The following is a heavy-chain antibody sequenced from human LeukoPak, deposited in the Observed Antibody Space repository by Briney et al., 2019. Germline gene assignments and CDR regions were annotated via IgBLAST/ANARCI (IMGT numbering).Heavy chain of an antibody. D-gene: IGHD2-2*01. J-gene: IGHJ5*02. Sequence: GASVKVSCKASGYTFTGYYMHWVRQAPGQGLEWMGWVNPNSGGTNYAQKFQGRVTMTRDTSISTAYMELSRLRSYDTAVYYCARQVVPAAMLPWFDPWGQGTLVTVSS. V-gene: IGHV1-2*02. CDR3: ARQVVPAAMLPWFDP. CDR2: VNPNSGGT. CDR1: GYTFTGYY.